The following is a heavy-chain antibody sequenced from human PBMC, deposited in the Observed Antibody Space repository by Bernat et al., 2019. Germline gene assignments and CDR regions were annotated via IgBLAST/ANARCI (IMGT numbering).Heavy chain of an antibody. V-gene: IGHV3-21*05. CDR2: ISSSSSYI. CDR3: ARDSTNMVQGVPGYYYYYYMDV. D-gene: IGHD3-10*01. J-gene: IGHJ6*03. Sequence: EVQLVESGGGLVKPGGSLRLSCAASGGTFSRYSMNWVRQAPGKGLEWVADISSSSSYIYYADSVKGRFTLSRDHAKHSLYLPMNSLRAEDTAVYYCARDSTNMVQGVPGYYYYYYMDVWGKGTTVTVSS. CDR1: GGTFSRYS.